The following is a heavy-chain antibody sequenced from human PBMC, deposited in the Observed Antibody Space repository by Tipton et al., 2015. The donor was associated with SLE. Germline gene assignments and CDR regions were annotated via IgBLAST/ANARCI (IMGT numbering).Heavy chain of an antibody. V-gene: IGHV4-31*03. J-gene: IGHJ4*02. Sequence: TLSLTCTVSGGSISSGGYYWSWIRQHPGKGLEWIGYIYYSGSTYYNPSLKSRVTISVDMSKNQFSLKLSSVTAADTAVYYCARGDATFNWGSWDYWGQGTLVTVSS. CDR3: ARGDATFNWGSWDY. CDR1: GGSISSGGYY. CDR2: IYYSGST. D-gene: IGHD7-27*01.